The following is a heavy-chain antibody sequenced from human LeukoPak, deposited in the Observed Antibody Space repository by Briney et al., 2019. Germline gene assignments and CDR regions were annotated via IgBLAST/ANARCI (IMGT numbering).Heavy chain of an antibody. V-gene: IGHV3-53*01. D-gene: IGHD3-10*01. CDR1: GFTVSSNY. CDR3: ARAAGSGTSFPHFDY. J-gene: IGHJ4*02. Sequence: GGSLRLSCAASGFTVSSNYMSWVRQAPGKGLEWVSVIYSGGSTYYADSVKGRFTISRDNAKNSLYLQMSSLRAEDTAVYYCARAAGSGTSFPHFDYWGQGTLVTVSS. CDR2: IYSGGST.